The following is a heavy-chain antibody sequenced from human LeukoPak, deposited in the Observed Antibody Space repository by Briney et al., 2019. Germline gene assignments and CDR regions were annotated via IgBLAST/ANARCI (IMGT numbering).Heavy chain of an antibody. CDR2: ISGSGGST. V-gene: IGHV3-23*01. CDR3: ANTGGLGWLQFFRRSPPNPENIDY. Sequence: GGSLRLSCAASGFTFSSYAMSWVRQAPGKGLEWVSAISGSGGSTYYADSVKGRFTISRDNSKNTLYLQMNSLRAEDTAVYYCANTGGLGWLQFFRRSPPNPENIDYGGQGTLVTVSS. D-gene: IGHD5-24*01. CDR1: GFTFSSYA. J-gene: IGHJ4*02.